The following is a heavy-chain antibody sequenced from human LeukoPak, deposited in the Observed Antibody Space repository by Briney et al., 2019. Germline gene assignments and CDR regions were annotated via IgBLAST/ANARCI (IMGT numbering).Heavy chain of an antibody. CDR1: GFTFSSCG. CDR3: AKGTRGYCSSTSCLVPFDY. V-gene: IGHV3-30*02. D-gene: IGHD2-2*01. CDR2: IRYDGSNK. J-gene: IGHJ4*02. Sequence: GGSLRLSCAAPGFTFSSCGMHWVRQATGKGLEWVAFIRYDGSNKYYADSVKGRFTISRDNSKNTLYLQMNSLRAEDTAVYYCAKGTRGYCSSTSCLVPFDYWGQGTLVTVSS.